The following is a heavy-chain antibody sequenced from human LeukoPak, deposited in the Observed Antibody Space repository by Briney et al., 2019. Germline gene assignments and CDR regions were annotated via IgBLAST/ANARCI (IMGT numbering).Heavy chain of an antibody. CDR3: ASERPSSSWYDY. CDR1: GFTFSSYW. Sequence: GGSLRLSCAASGFTFSSYWMHWVRQAPGKGLEWVSRIKTDGSITNYADSVRGRFTISRDNAKKTVYLQMNSLRAEDTAVYYCASERPSSSWYDYWGQGTLVTVSS. V-gene: IGHV3-74*01. CDR2: IKTDGSIT. D-gene: IGHD6-13*01. J-gene: IGHJ4*02.